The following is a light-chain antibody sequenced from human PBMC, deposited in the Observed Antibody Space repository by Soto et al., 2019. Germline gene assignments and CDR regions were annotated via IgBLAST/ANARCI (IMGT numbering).Light chain of an antibody. V-gene: IGLV1-40*01. Sequence: QSALTQPPSVSGAPGQRVTISCTGSSSNIGAGYDVHWYQQLPGKAPKLLIYGNSNRAPGVPDRFSGSKSGTSASLAITGLQAEDEADYYCQSYDSSLSGWVFGGGTKLTVL. CDR1: SSNIGAGYD. J-gene: IGLJ3*02. CDR2: GNS. CDR3: QSYDSSLSGWV.